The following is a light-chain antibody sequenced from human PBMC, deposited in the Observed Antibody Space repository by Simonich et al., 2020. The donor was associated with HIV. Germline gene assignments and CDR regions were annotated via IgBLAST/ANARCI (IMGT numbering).Light chain of an antibody. CDR2: GMS. Sequence: DIQMTQSPSSLSASVGDRVTITCRASQSISSDLNWYQQKPGKAPKLLIYGMSSLQTGVPSRFSGSDSGTDFTLTISSLQPEDFATYYCQQSYSTPSTFGPGTKVDIK. V-gene: IGKV1-39*01. CDR3: QQSYSTPST. J-gene: IGKJ3*01. CDR1: QSISSD.